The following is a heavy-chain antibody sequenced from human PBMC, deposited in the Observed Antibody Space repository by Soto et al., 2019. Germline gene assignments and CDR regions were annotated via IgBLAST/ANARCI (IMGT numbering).Heavy chain of an antibody. CDR1: GGSISSGGYY. CDR3: ARHFDILTGYGYNYMDV. Sequence: PSETLSLTCTVSGGSISSGGYYWSWIRQHPGKGLEWIGYIYYSGSTYYNPSLKSRVTISVDTSKNQFSLKLSSVTAADTAVYYCARHFDILTGYGYNYMDVWGKGTTVTVSS. J-gene: IGHJ6*03. V-gene: IGHV4-31*03. D-gene: IGHD3-9*01. CDR2: IYYSGST.